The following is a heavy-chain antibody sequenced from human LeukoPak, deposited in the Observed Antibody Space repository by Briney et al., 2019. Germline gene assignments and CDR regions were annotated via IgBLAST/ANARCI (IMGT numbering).Heavy chain of an antibody. CDR3: ARDLGYCSSTSCLNWFDP. V-gene: IGHV3-20*04. CDR1: GFTFDDYG. Sequence: PGGSLRLSCAASGFTFDDYGMSWVRQAPGKGLEWVSDINWNGGSTGYADSVKGRFTISRDNAKNSLYLQMNSLRAEDTALYYCARDLGYCSSTSCLNWFDPWGQGTLVTVSS. CDR2: INWNGGST. D-gene: IGHD2-2*01. J-gene: IGHJ5*02.